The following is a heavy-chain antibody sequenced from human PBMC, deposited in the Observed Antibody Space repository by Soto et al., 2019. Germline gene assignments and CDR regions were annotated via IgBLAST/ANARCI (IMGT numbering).Heavy chain of an antibody. D-gene: IGHD3-10*01. J-gene: IGHJ4*02. Sequence: GGSLRLSCTASGFTFSSYWMHWVRQAPGKGLVWASRINGGGSGAEYADSARGRFAISRDNAKNTLYLQMSSLRAEDSAIYYCARGSKDSYPGSRIFDFWGRGTLVTVSS. CDR2: INGGGSGA. CDR1: GFTFSSYW. V-gene: IGHV3-74*03. CDR3: ARGSKDSYPGSRIFDF.